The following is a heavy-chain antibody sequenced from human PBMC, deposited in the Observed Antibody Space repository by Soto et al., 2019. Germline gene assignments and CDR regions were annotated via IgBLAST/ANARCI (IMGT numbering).Heavy chain of an antibody. V-gene: IGHV1-69*13. J-gene: IGHJ4*02. CDR1: GGTFSSYA. D-gene: IGHD3-16*02. CDR3: ASLITFGGVIAPGY. Sequence: RASVKVSCKASGGTFSSYAISWVRQAPGQGLEWMGGIIPIFGTANYAQKFQGRVTITADESTSTAYMELSSLRSEDTAVYYCASLITFGGVIAPGYWGQGTLVTVSS. CDR2: IIPIFGTA.